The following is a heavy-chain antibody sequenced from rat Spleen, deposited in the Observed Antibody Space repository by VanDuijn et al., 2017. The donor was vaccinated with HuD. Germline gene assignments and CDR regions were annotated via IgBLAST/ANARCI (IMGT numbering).Heavy chain of an antibody. V-gene: IGHV2-47*01. CDR3: TRDNSGFDY. CDR1: GLSLTSNS. J-gene: IGHJ2*01. Sequence: QVQLTESGPGLVQPSQTLSLTCTVSGLSLTSNSVSWFRQPPGKGLEWRGGIWGDGSTAYNSALKSRLSISRNTSKSQVFLKMNSLQTEDTAIYYCTRDNSGFDYWGQGVMVTVSS. D-gene: IGHD4-3*01. CDR2: IWGDGST.